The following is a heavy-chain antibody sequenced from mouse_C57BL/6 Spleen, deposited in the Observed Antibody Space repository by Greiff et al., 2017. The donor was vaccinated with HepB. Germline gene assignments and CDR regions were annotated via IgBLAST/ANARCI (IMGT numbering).Heavy chain of an antibody. CDR1: GYTFTDYY. Sequence: EVQLQQSGPELVKPGASVKISCKASGYTFTDYYMNWVKQSHGKSLEWIGDINPNNGGTSYNQKFKGKATLTVDKSSSTAYMELRSLTSEDSAVYYFATVVEGYWGQGTTLTVSS. V-gene: IGHV1-26*01. CDR2: INPNNGGT. D-gene: IGHD1-1*01. J-gene: IGHJ2*01. CDR3: ATVVEGY.